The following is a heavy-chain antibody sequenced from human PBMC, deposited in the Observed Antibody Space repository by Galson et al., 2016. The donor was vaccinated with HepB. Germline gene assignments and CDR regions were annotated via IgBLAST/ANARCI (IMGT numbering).Heavy chain of an antibody. CDR3: ARSYGSGSYLVGQRYNYYGMDV. CDR2: ISYDGSNK. Sequence: SLRLSCAVSGLTFSSYAMHWVRQAPGKGLEWVAVISYDGSNKNYADSVKGRFTISRDSSKNTLYLQMNSLRAEDTAVYYCARSYGSGSYLVGQRYNYYGMDVWGQGTTVTVSS. J-gene: IGHJ6*02. V-gene: IGHV3-30-3*01. CDR1: GLTFSSYA. D-gene: IGHD3-10*01.